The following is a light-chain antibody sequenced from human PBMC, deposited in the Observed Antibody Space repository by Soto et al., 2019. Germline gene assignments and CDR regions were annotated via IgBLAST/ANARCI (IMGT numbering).Light chain of an antibody. CDR1: QSVSIY. J-gene: IGKJ4*01. V-gene: IGKV3-11*01. CDR2: DAS. CDR3: QQRSNWPLT. Sequence: LTQSPGTLSLSPGERATLSCRASQSVSIYLAWYQQKPGQAPRLLIYDASNRASDIPARFSGSGSETDFTLTISSLEPEDFAIYYCQQRSNWPLTFGGGTKVDIK.